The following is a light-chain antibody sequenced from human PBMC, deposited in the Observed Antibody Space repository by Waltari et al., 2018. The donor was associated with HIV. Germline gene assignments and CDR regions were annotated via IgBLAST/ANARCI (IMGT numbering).Light chain of an antibody. Sequence: EIVMMQSPVSLSVSPGEGATLSCRASQSVYNNVAWYQQQSGQAPRLLIVGASTRASGVPLRFSGSGSGTEFTLTISSLRSEDFVVYYCQQYDRWPQTFGQGTKLEIK. CDR1: QSVYNN. V-gene: IGKV3-15*01. CDR2: GAS. CDR3: QQYDRWPQT. J-gene: IGKJ2*01.